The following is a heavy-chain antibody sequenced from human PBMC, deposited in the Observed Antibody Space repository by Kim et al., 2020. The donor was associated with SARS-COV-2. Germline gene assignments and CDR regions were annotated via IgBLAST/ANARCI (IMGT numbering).Heavy chain of an antibody. CDR3: ARDNWNYGFGY. J-gene: IGHJ4*02. Sequence: TNDNPSLKSRVTISVDTSKSQFYLKLSSVTAADTAVYYCARDNWNYGFGYWGQGTLVTVSS. D-gene: IGHD1-7*01. V-gene: IGHV4-59*01. CDR2: T.